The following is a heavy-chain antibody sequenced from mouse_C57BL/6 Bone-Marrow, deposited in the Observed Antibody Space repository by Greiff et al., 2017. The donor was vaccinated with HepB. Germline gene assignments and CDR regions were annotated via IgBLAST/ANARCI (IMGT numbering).Heavy chain of an antibody. V-gene: IGHV1-69*01. CDR3: ARDGNYKAGYAMDY. J-gene: IGHJ4*01. CDR2: IDPSDSYT. D-gene: IGHD2-1*01. CDR1: GYTFTSYW. Sequence: VQLQQPGAELVMPGASVKLSCKASGYTFTSYWMHWVKQRPGQGLEWIGEIDPSDSYTNYNQKFKGKSTLTVDKSSSTAYMQLSSLTSEDSAVYYCARDGNYKAGYAMDYWGQGTSVTVSS.